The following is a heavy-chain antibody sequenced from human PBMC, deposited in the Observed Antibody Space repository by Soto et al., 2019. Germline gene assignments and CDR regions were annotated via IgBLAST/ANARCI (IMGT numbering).Heavy chain of an antibody. J-gene: IGHJ3*02. CDR2: ISGSGGST. CDR1: GFTFSSYA. V-gene: IGHV3-23*01. D-gene: IGHD3-3*01. CDR3: AKEVRHHYELKRDDAFDI. Sequence: GGSLRLSCAASGFTFSSYAMSWVRQAPGKGLEWVSAISGSGGSTYYADSVKGRFTISRDNSKNTLYLQMNSLRAEDTAVYYCAKEVRHHYELKRDDAFDIWGQGTMVTVSS.